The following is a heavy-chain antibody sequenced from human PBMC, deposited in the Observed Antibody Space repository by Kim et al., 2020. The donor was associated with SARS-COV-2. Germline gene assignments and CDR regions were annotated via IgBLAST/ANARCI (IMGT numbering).Heavy chain of an antibody. V-gene: IGHV4-59*01. D-gene: IGHD6-19*01. Sequence: SETLSLTCTVSGGSISSYYWSWIRQPPGKGLEWIGYIYYSGSTNYNPSLKSRVTISVDTSKNQFSLKLSSVTAADTAVYYCAREGEWLVGFDYWGQGTLVTVSS. J-gene: IGHJ4*02. CDR1: GGSISSYY. CDR2: IYYSGST. CDR3: AREGEWLVGFDY.